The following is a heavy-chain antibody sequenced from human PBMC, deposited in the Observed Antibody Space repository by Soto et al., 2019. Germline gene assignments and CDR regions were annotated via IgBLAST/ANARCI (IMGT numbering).Heavy chain of an antibody. CDR3: AKDDSNPIYHYYMDV. J-gene: IGHJ6*03. CDR2: LSNSVRSK. V-gene: IGHV3-23*01. Sequence: PWGAPRISCKSSWFTLCGYSLKWVRPAPGRGWEWAPALSNSVRSKNYPTSEKGRFIISRDNSRNTLYLQRSSLTAEDTAVYYCAKDDSNPIYHYYMDVWGKGTTVTVPS. D-gene: IGHD4-4*01. CDR1: WFTLCGYS.